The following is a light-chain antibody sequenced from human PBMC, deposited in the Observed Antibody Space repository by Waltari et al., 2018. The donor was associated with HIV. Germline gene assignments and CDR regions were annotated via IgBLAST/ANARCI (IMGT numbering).Light chain of an antibody. CDR3: QQYYSCCT. Sequence: DIQMTQSPSTLSASVGDRVTITCRASQSVSTRLAWYQHKPGKAPHLLIYKASDLEGGVPSRFSGSGSGTEFTLTISSLQPDDFATYYCQQYYSCCTFGQGTKLEIK. CDR2: KAS. J-gene: IGKJ2*01. CDR1: QSVSTR. V-gene: IGKV1-5*03.